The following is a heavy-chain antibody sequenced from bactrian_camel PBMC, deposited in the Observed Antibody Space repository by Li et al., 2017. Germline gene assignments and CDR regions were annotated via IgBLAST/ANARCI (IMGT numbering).Heavy chain of an antibody. CDR1: GFTFSNFY. D-gene: IGHD5*01. CDR3: ATVGYWKYEFEF. J-gene: IGHJ4*01. CDR2: IYGDSSVT. V-gene: IGHV3-2*01. Sequence: QVQLVESGGGLVQPGGSLRLSCAASGFTFSNFYMTWVRQAPGKGLEWVTSIYGDSSVTYYVDSVKGRFTISRDNAENTVYLQMNSLQSEDTALYYCATVGYWKYEFEFWGQGTQVTVS.